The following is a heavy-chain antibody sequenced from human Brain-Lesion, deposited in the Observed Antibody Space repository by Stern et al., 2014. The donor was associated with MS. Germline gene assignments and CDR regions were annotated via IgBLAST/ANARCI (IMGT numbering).Heavy chain of an antibody. J-gene: IGHJ4*02. Sequence: QVQLQQSGPGLVKPSGTLSLTCVVSGGSISSSNWWSWVRQSPGKGLEWIGESDHSGSTIYNPSLKSRVTVSVDKSKNCFSLNLRSVPAADTAVYFCARFPASRPHVFDSWGQGTLVTVSS. CDR3: ARFPASRPHVFDS. CDR2: SDHSGST. D-gene: IGHD6-13*01. CDR1: GGSISSSNW. V-gene: IGHV4-4*02.